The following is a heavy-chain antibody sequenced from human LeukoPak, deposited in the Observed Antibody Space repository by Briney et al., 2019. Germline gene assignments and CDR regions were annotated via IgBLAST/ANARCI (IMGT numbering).Heavy chain of an antibody. V-gene: IGHV4-30-4*01. D-gene: IGHD6-13*01. J-gene: IGHJ2*01. CDR3: ARDRWGDSSWSREDWYFDL. CDR2: IYYSGST. Sequence: SETLSLTCTVSGGSISSGDYYWSWIRQPPGKGLEWIGYIYYSGSTYYNPSLKSRVTISVDTSKNQFSLKLSSVTAADTAVYYCARDRWGDSSWSREDWYFDLWGRGTLVTVSS. CDR1: GGSISSGDYY.